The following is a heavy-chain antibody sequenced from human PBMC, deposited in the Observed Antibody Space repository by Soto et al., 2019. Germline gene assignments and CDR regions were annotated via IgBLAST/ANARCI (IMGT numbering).Heavy chain of an antibody. CDR3: ARPGSGYDILTGHYFYYYHAMDV. CDR2: MSHDGSST. V-gene: IGHV3-30*03. J-gene: IGHJ6*02. Sequence: QVQLVESGGGVVQPGRSLRLSCAASGFTFSSYGMHWVRQAPGKGLEWVAVMSHDGSSTYYADSVKGRFTISRDNSKNTLYLQMNSLRTEDTAVYYCARPGSGYDILTGHYFYYYHAMDVWGQGTTVTVSS. CDR1: GFTFSSYG. D-gene: IGHD3-9*01.